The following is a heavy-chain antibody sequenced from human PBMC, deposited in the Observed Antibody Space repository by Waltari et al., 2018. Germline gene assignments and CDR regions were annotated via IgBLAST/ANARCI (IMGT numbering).Heavy chain of an antibody. J-gene: IGHJ6*03. V-gene: IGHV3-23*03. Sequence: EVQLLESGGGLVQSGGSLRLSCAASGFTFSSYAMSWVRQAPGKGLEWVSVIYSGGSTYYADSVKGRFTISRDNSKNTLYLQMNSLRAEDTAVYYCAKVGGGSYWAVYYYYYMDVWGKGTTVTVSS. D-gene: IGHD1-26*01. CDR2: IYSGGST. CDR1: GFTFSSYA. CDR3: AKVGGGSYWAVYYYYYMDV.